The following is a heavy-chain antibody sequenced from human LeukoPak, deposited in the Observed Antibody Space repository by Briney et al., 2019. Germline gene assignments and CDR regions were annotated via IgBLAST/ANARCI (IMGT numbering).Heavy chain of an antibody. Sequence: PSETLSLTCTVSGGSISSSSYYWGWIRQPPGKGLEWIGSIYYSGSTYYNPSLKSRVTISVDTSKNQFSLKLSSVTAADTAVYYCASVQSHFGKSLGYFDYWGQGTLVTVSS. CDR3: ASVQSHFGKSLGYFDY. V-gene: IGHV4-39*07. CDR2: IYYSGST. D-gene: IGHD3-10*01. J-gene: IGHJ4*02. CDR1: GGSISSSSYY.